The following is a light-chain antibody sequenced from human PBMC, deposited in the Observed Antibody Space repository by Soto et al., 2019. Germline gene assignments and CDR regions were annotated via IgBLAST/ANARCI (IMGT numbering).Light chain of an antibody. J-gene: IGLJ2*01. CDR1: SSNIGTGYD. CDR2: GKINRKS. V-gene: IGLV1-40*01. Sequence: QSVLTQPPSVSGAPGQRVTISCTGSSSNIGTGYDVHWYQQLPGTAPKLLIYGKINRKSNRPSGVPDRFSGSKSGTSASLAITGLQAEDEADYYCQSYDSSLSGSVFGGGTKVTVL. CDR3: QSYDSSLSGSV.